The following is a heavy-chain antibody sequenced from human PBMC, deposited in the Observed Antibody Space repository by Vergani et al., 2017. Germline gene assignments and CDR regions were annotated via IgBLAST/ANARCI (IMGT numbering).Heavy chain of an antibody. CDR2: INAGNGNT. CDR1: GYTFTSYA. J-gene: IGHJ5*02. D-gene: IGHD5-12*01. CDR3: ARADRLRTPTYQYNWFDP. V-gene: IGHV1-3*01. Sequence: QVQLVQSGAEVKKPGASVKVSCKASGYTFTSYAMHWVRQAPGQRLEWMGWINAGNGNTKYSQKFQGKVTITRDTSASTAYMELSSMRSEDTAVYYCARADRLRTPTYQYNWFDPWGQGTLVTVSS.